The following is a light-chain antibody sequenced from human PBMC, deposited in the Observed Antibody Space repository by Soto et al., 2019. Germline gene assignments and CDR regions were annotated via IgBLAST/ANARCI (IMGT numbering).Light chain of an antibody. Sequence: QSALTQPASVSGSPGQSITISCTGTSSDVGSYNLVSWYQHHPGKAPKLIIYVVGNRPSGVSSRFSGSKSGNTASLTISGLQAEDEADYYCCSYAGSGTPYVFGTGTKLTVL. CDR1: SSDVGSYNL. CDR3: CSYAGSGTPYV. J-gene: IGLJ1*01. CDR2: VVG. V-gene: IGLV2-23*02.